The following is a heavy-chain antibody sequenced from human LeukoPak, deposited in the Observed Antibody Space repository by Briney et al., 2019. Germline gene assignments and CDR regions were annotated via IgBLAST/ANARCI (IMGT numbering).Heavy chain of an antibody. Sequence: PGGSLRLSCAASGFTFSSYAMSWVRQAPGKGLEWVSAISGSGGSTYYADSVKGRFTISRDNAKNSLYLQMNSLRAEDTAVYYCARVQGFFGEPGWFDPWGQGTLVTVSS. CDR1: GFTFSSYA. CDR3: ARVQGFFGEPGWFDP. D-gene: IGHD3-10*01. CDR2: ISGSGGST. V-gene: IGHV3-23*01. J-gene: IGHJ5*02.